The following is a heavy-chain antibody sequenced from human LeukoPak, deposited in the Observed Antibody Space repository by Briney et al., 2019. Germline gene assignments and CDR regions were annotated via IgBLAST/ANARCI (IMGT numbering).Heavy chain of an antibody. D-gene: IGHD6-13*01. J-gene: IGHJ4*02. V-gene: IGHV4-61*01. CDR2: IYYSGST. CDR3: ARGRRGIAAAGAY. CDR1: GGSVSSGSYY. Sequence: PSETLSLTCTVSGGSVSSGSYYWSWIRQPPGKGLEWIGYIYYSGSTNYNPSLKSRVTISVDTSKNQFSLKLSSVTAADTAVYYCARGRRGIAAAGAYWGQGTLVTVSS.